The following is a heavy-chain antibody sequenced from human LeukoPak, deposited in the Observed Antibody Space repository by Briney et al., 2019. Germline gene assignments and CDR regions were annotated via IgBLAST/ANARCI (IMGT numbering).Heavy chain of an antibody. Sequence: SQTLSLTCAISGDSVSSNSAAWNWIRQSPSRGLEWLGRTYYRSKWYNDYAVSVKSRITIDPDTSKNQFSLQLNSVTPEDTAVYYCARERIQLWLQGPRYFDLWGRGTLVTVSS. V-gene: IGHV6-1*01. CDR1: GDSVSSNSAA. J-gene: IGHJ2*01. CDR2: TYYRSKWYN. CDR3: ARERIQLWLQGPRYFDL. D-gene: IGHD5-18*01.